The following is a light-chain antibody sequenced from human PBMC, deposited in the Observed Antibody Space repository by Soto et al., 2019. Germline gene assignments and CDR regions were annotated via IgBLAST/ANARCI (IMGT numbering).Light chain of an antibody. CDR3: QQYDNLLSIT. CDR2: DAS. CDR1: QDISNY. Sequence: DIQMTQSPSSLSASVGDRVTITCQASQDISNYLNWYQQKPGKAPKLLIYDASNLETGVPSRFSGSGSWTDFTFTISSLQPEDIATYYCQQYDNLLSITFGQGTRLEIK. J-gene: IGKJ5*01. V-gene: IGKV1-33*01.